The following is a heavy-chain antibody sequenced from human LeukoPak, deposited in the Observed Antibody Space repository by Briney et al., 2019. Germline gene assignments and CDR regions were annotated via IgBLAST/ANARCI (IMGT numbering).Heavy chain of an antibody. D-gene: IGHD3-10*01. Sequence: SETLSLTCTVSGGSISSSSYYWGWIRQPPGKGLEWIGYIYYSGSTNYNPPLKSRVTISVDTSKNQFSLKLSSVTAADTAVYYCARTTTVRGTYYMDVWGKGTTVTVSS. CDR1: GGSISSSSYY. CDR2: IYYSGST. V-gene: IGHV4-61*05. CDR3: ARTTTVRGTYYMDV. J-gene: IGHJ6*03.